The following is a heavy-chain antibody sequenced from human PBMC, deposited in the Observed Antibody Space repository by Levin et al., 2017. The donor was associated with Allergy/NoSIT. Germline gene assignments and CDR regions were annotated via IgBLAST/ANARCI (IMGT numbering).Heavy chain of an antibody. J-gene: IGHJ5*02. CDR1: GGXXXXYX. Sequence: SVKVSCKASGGXXXXYXIRCVRQAPRQGLEWMGRIIPILGIANYAQKFQGRVTITADKSTSTAYMELSSLRSEDTAVYYCAREVIVVVPAATTHNWFDPWGQGTLVTVSS. V-gene: IGHV1-69*04. D-gene: IGHD2-2*01. CDR3: AREVIVVVPAATTHNWFDP. CDR2: IIPILGIA.